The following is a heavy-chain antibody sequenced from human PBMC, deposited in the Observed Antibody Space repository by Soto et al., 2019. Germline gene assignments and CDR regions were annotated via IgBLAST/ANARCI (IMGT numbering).Heavy chain of an antibody. CDR1: GFIFNSYW. CDR3: ARDRVPQLGYYGMDV. D-gene: IGHD2-2*01. Sequence: EVQLVESGGGLVQPGGSLRLSCAASGFIFNSYWMHRVRQAPGKGLVWVSRINTDESSRSYADSVKGRFTISRDNAKNTLHLQMSSLRAEDTAVYFCARDRVPQLGYYGMDVWGQGTTVTVSS. J-gene: IGHJ6*02. CDR2: INTDESSR. V-gene: IGHV3-74*01.